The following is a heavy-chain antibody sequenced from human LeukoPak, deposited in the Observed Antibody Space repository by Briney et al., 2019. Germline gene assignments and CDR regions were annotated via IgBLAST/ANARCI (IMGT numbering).Heavy chain of an antibody. CDR3: ARDAGYGYDRFDY. CDR1: GFTFSSYW. CDR2: IKEDGSDK. V-gene: IGHV3-7*01. D-gene: IGHD5-18*01. Sequence: GGSLRLSCAASGFTFSSYWMAWVRQAPGKALEWVANIKEDGSDKNYVESMKGRYTISRDNAQNSLYLQMNRLGVEDTAVYYCARDAGYGYDRFDYWGQGTQVTVSS. J-gene: IGHJ4*02.